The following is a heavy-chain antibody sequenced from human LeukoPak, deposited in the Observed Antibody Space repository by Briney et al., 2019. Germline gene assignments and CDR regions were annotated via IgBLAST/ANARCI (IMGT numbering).Heavy chain of an antibody. V-gene: IGHV4-59*01. CDR1: GGSISPYY. D-gene: IGHD5-12*01. Sequence: SETLSLTCTVSGGSISPYYWSWVRQPPGKGLEWTGNIYYSGSTDSNPSLKSRVTFSVDTSKNQFSLEMSSVTAADTAMYYCARGQRGFPYWGQGTLVTVSS. J-gene: IGHJ4*02. CDR2: IYYSGST. CDR3: ARGQRGFPY.